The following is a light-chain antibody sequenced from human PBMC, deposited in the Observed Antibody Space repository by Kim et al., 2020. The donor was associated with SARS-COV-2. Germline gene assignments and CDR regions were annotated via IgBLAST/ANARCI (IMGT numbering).Light chain of an antibody. J-gene: IGLJ3*02. CDR3: SAWDSSLSARV. V-gene: IGLV10-54*01. Sequence: QAGLTQPPSVSKALGQTATLTCTGNTNNIGTQGAAWLLQYPGHPPKLLFYRSNERPSGISVRLSASRSGNTASLTITGLQPEDEAEYYCSAWDSSLSARVFGGGTQLTVL. CDR2: RSN. CDR1: TNNIGTQG.